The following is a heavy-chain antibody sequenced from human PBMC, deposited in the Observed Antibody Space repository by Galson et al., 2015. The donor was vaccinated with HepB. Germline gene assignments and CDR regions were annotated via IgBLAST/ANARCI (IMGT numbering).Heavy chain of an antibody. CDR2: IIPIFGTA. D-gene: IGHD2-2*01. CDR1: GGTFSSYA. CDR3: ARKACSSTSCAGIYYYYYYMDV. J-gene: IGHJ6*03. Sequence: SVKVSCKASGGTFSSYAISWVRQAPGQGLEWMGGIIPIFGTANYAQKFQGSVTITADESTSTAYMELSSLRSEDTAVYYCARKACSSTSCAGIYYYYYYMDVWGKGTTVTVSS. V-gene: IGHV1-69*13.